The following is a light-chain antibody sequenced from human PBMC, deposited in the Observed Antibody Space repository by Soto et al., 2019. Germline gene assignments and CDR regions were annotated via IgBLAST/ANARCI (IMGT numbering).Light chain of an antibody. J-gene: IGKJ1*01. CDR3: QQCDNWPRT. V-gene: IGKV3-15*01. CDR1: QSVGNN. Sequence: EIVLTQSPATLSVSPGEVATLSCRASQSVGNNLAWYQQKPSQAPRLLIHGASTRATDITARFSGSGSGTEFTLTISSLQSEDFAVYYCQQCDNWPRTVGQGTKVEIK. CDR2: GAS.